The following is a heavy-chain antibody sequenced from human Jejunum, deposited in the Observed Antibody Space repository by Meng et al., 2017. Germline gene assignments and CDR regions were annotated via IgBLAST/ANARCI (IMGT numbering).Heavy chain of an antibody. CDR1: GFTLGGYA. J-gene: IGHJ6*02. CDR3: AKGHYGLDV. V-gene: IGHV3-23*01. Sequence: GGLLRLSCAASGFTLGGYAMSRVRQAPGKGLEWVSVISDSGSVTYYTDSVKGRFTITRDNAKNSLFLQMNSLRDEDTAVNYCAKGHYGLDVWGQGTMVTVSS. CDR2: ISDSGSVT.